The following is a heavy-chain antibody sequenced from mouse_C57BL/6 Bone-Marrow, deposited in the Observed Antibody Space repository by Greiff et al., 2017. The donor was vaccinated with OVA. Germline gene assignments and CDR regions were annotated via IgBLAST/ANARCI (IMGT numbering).Heavy chain of an antibody. D-gene: IGHD1-1*01. V-gene: IGHV1-55*01. J-gene: IGHJ2*01. CDR1: GYTFTSYW. Sequence: QVQLKQSGAELVKPGASVKMSCKASGYTFTSYWITWVKQRPGQGLEWIGDIYPGSGSTNYNEKFKSKATLTVDTSSSTAYMQLSSLTSEDSAVYYCARFYYYGSSFLFDYWGQGTTLTVSS. CDR3: ARFYYYGSSFLFDY. CDR2: IYPGSGST.